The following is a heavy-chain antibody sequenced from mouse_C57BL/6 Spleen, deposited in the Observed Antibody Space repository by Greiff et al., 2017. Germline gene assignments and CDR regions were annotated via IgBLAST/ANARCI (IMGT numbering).Heavy chain of an antibody. CDR3: ARGYFGSSPSMGY. V-gene: IGHV1-52*01. D-gene: IGHD1-1*01. Sequence: QVQLQQPGAELVRPGSSVKLSCKASGYTFTSYWMHWVKQRPIQGLEWIGKIDPSDSETHYNQKFKDKATLTVDKSSSTAYMQLSSLTSEASAVYYCARGYFGSSPSMGYWGQGTSVTVAS. CDR1: GYTFTSYW. J-gene: IGHJ4*01. CDR2: IDPSDSET.